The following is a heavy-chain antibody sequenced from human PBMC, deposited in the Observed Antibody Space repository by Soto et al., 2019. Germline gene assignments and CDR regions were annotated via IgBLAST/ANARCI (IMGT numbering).Heavy chain of an antibody. Sequence: EVQLLESGGGLVQPGGSLRLSCAASGFTFSSYAMSWVRQAPGKGLEWVSASSGSGGSTYYADSVKGRFTISKDNSKHTLYLQMNTLRAEDTAVYYSAKPFPSGYVPSYFDYWGQGTLVTVSS. CDR1: GFTFSSYA. V-gene: IGHV3-23*01. J-gene: IGHJ4*02. D-gene: IGHD5-12*01. CDR3: AKPFPSGYVPSYFDY. CDR2: SSGSGGST.